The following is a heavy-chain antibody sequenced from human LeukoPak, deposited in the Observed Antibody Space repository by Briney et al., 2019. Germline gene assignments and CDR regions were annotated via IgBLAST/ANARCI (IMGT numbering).Heavy chain of an antibody. CDR3: VKSGSKGAAAMRYYYYGMDV. CDR1: GFTFSSYA. CDR2: ISSNGGST. J-gene: IGHJ6*04. V-gene: IGHV3-64D*06. Sequence: PGGSLRLSCSASGFTFSSYAMHWVRQAPGKGLEYVSAISSNGGSTYYADPVKGRFTISRDNSKNTLYLQMSSLRAEDTAVYYCVKSGSKGAAAMRYYYYGMDVWGKGTTVTVSS. D-gene: IGHD2-2*01.